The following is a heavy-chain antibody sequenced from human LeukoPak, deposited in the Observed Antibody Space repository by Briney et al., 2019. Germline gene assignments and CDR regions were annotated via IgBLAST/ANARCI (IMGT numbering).Heavy chain of an antibody. V-gene: IGHV3-7*04. D-gene: IGHD1-7*01. J-gene: IGHJ4*02. Sequence: QPGGSLRLSCAASGFTFSSYWMSWIRQAPGKGLEWVANIKEDGSDKNYVDSVRGRFTIFRDNAKNALYLQMNSLRAEDTAVYYCGREVPGGTTSLDCWGQGTVVTVSP. CDR3: GREVPGGTTSLDC. CDR1: GFTFSSYW. CDR2: IKEDGSDK.